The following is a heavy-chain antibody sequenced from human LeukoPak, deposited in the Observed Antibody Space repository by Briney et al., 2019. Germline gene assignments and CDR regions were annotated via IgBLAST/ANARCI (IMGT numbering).Heavy chain of an antibody. J-gene: IGHJ4*02. CDR3: AKDPSSGTGRGFDH. D-gene: IGHD3/OR15-3a*01. CDR2: IRGGGEVS. V-gene: IGHV3-23*01. CDR1: GFPFSAYA. Sequence: PGGSLRLSCVASGFPFSAYAMSWVRQAPGKGLEWVSGIRGGGEVSYYPESVKDRFTIQRDNSKSTLYLQMNSLRAEDTALYYCAKDPSSGTGRGFDHWGQGTLVTVSS.